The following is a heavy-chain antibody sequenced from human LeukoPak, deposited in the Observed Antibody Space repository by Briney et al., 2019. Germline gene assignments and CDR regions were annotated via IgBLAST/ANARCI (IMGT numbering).Heavy chain of an antibody. CDR3: ARDSGASPHYFDY. CDR1: GGSISNYY. CDR2: IYYSGTT. Sequence: SETLSLTCTVSGGSISNYYWSWIRQPPGKGLEWIGFIYYSGTTHYNPSLKSRVTMSVATSNNQFSLRLSSVTAADTAIYYCARDSGASPHYFDYWGQGALVTVSS. J-gene: IGHJ4*02. V-gene: IGHV4-59*12. D-gene: IGHD1-26*01.